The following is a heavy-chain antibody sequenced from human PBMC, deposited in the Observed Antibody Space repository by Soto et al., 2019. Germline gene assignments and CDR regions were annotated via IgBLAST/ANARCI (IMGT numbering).Heavy chain of an antibody. CDR1: GGSVSSDRNL. CDR3: SRHADYRSRPLGFHL. V-gene: IGHV4-39*01. Sequence: QLLLQESGPRLVKPSATLPLKCTVAGGSVSSDRNLWGWIVPPPGKGREWIGSIRYSATTTGTTCYRTSLTGRVTISLDPSADQFSLRLTYLTATGTAVYYCSRHADYRSRPLGFHLWGQGTVVTVSS. D-gene: IGHD5-12*01. CDR2: IRYSATTTGTT. J-gene: IGHJ3*01.